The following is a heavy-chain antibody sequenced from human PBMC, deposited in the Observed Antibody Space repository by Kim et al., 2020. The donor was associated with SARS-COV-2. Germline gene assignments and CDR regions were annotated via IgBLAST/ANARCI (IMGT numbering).Heavy chain of an antibody. Sequence: SETLSLTCTVSSGSVNSGDYYWNWIRQPPGKGLEWIGYIHSSGSPYYNPSHKRRVSISIDTSRTQFSLSLSSVTVADTAVYYCSRDERRHAHDAFDFWGQGHLVTVPS. J-gene: IGHJ4*02. CDR1: SGSVNSGDYY. CDR3: SRDERRHAHDAFDF. V-gene: IGHV4-30-4*01. D-gene: IGHD1-1*01. CDR2: IHSSGSP.